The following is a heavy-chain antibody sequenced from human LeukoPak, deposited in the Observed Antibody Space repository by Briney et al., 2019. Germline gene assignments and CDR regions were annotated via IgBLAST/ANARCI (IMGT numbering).Heavy chain of an antibody. Sequence: PGGSLRLSCAASGFTVRSNEMSWVRQAPGKGLEWVSSISGGSTYYADSVKGRFTISRDNSKNTLYLQMNSLRAEDTAVYYCAKGDSSSGCGYFDYWGQGTLVTVSS. D-gene: IGHD6-13*01. CDR2: ISGGST. CDR3: AKGDSSSGCGYFDY. J-gene: IGHJ4*02. V-gene: IGHV3-38-3*01. CDR1: GFTVRSNE.